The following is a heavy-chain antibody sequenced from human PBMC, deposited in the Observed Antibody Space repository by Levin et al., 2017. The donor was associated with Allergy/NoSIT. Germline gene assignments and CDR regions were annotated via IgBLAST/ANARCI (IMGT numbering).Heavy chain of an antibody. CDR3: AKDRDRIAEQPDY. D-gene: IGHD6-13*01. Sequence: PGGSLRLSCAASGFTFSSYGMHCVRQTPGKGLEWVAVISYDGSNKYYADSVKGRFTISRDNSKNTLYLQMNSLRAEDTAVYYCAKDRDRIAEQPDYWGQGTLVTVSS. J-gene: IGHJ4*02. CDR2: ISYDGSNK. V-gene: IGHV3-30*18. CDR1: GFTFSSYG.